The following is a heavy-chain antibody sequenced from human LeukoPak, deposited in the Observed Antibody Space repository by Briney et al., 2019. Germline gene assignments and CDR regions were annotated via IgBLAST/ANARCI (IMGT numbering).Heavy chain of an antibody. CDR1: GFTFGSYA. D-gene: IGHD4-11*01. Sequence: PGGSLRLSCAASGFTFGSYAMSWVRQPPGKGLEWVSTISGSGGSTYYADSLKGRFTISRDNSKNTLYLQMNSLRAEDTAVYYCAKVGGYSNYNNWFDAWGQGTLVTVSS. CDR3: AKVGGYSNYNNWFDA. V-gene: IGHV3-23*01. CDR2: ISGSGGST. J-gene: IGHJ5*02.